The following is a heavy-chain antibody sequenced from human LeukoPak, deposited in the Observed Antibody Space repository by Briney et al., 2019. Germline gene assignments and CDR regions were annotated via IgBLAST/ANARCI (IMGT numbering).Heavy chain of an antibody. CDR2: ISRSGGSI. CDR1: EFTSSSHS. Sequence: TGGSLRLSCAASEFTSSSHSMNWVRQAPGKGLEWVSSISRSGGSIYYADSLKGRFTISRDNAKNSLYLQMNSLRAEDTAVYFCARSLKVSAALDVFDIWGQGTMVTVSS. J-gene: IGHJ3*02. D-gene: IGHD2-2*01. CDR3: ARSLKVSAALDVFDI. V-gene: IGHV3-21*01.